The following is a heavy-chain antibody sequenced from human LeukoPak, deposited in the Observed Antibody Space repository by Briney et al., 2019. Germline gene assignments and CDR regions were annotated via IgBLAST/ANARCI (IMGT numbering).Heavy chain of an antibody. D-gene: IGHD3-22*01. CDR1: GYTFTGYS. CDR3: ASKWVTYYYNSSYYHYPTDVFDI. Sequence: ASVKVSCKASGYTFTGYSIYWVRQTPGQKLEWMGWINPKTGTANSAQKFQGRVTMTRDTSISTAYMELSRLRSDDTAVYYCASKWVTYYYNSSYYHYPTDVFDIWGQGTMVTVSS. V-gene: IGHV1-2*02. J-gene: IGHJ3*02. CDR2: INPKTGTA.